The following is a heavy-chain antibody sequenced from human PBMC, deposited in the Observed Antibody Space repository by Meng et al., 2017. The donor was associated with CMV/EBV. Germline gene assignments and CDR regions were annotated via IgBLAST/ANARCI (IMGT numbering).Heavy chain of an antibody. CDR2: ISSSGSTI. J-gene: IGHJ6*02. CDR3: ARDPYDFWSGYYHYGMDV. V-gene: IGHV3-48*03. CDR1: GFTFSSYE. D-gene: IGHD3-3*01. Sequence: GGSLRLSCTVSGFTFSSYEMNWVRQAPGKGLEWVSYISSSGSTIYYADSVKGRFTISRDNAKNSLYLQMNSLRAEDTAVYYCARDPYDFWSGYYHYGMDVWGQGTTVTVSS.